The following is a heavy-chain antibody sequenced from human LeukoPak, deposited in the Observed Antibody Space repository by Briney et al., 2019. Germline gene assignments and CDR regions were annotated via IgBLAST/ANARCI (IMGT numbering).Heavy chain of an antibody. CDR1: GFTFTTYG. V-gene: IGHV3-23*01. CDR2: ISGSDDST. CDR3: ATGSGFDP. Sequence: GGSLRLSCAASGFTFTTYGMSWVRQAPGKGLEWVSTISGSDDSTYYTDSVKGRFTISRDNSKNTLYLQMNSLRAEDTAVYYCATGSGFDPWGQGTLVTVSS. J-gene: IGHJ5*02.